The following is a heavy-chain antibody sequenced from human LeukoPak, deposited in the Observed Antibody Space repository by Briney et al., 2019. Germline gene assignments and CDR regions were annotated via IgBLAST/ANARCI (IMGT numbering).Heavy chain of an antibody. V-gene: IGHV3-48*01. CDR3: ARAGRYYDSSPLLY. J-gene: IGHJ4*02. Sequence: GGSLRLSCAASGFTFSSYSMNWVRQAPGKGLEWVSYISSSSSTIYYADSVKGRFTISRDNAKNSLYLQMNSLRAEDTAVYYCARAGRYYDSSPLLYWGQGTLVTASS. CDR1: GFTFSSYS. CDR2: ISSSSSTI. D-gene: IGHD3-22*01.